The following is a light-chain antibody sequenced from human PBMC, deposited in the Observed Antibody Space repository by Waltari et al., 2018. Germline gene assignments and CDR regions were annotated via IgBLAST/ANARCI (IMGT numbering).Light chain of an antibody. Sequence: DIQMTQSPSSLSASVGDRVTITCRASQSISSYLNLYQQKPGKAPKLLIYAASSLQSGVPSRFSGSGSGTDFTLTISSLQPEDFATYYCQQSYSTLPTFGPGTKVDIK. CDR1: QSISSY. CDR2: AAS. J-gene: IGKJ3*01. CDR3: QQSYSTLPT. V-gene: IGKV1-39*01.